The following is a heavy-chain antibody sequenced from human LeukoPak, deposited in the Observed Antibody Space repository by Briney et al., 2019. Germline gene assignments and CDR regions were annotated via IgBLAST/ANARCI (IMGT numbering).Heavy chain of an antibody. CDR3: AKDRPSFVVVPAAIDY. CDR1: GFTFSSYA. Sequence: GGSLRLSCAASGFTFSSYAMSWVRQAPGKGLEGVSAISGSGGSTYYADSVKGRFTISRDNSKNTLYLRMNSLRAEDTAVYYCAKDRPSFVVVPAAIDYWGQGTLVTVSS. J-gene: IGHJ4*02. V-gene: IGHV3-23*01. D-gene: IGHD2-2*01. CDR2: ISGSGGST.